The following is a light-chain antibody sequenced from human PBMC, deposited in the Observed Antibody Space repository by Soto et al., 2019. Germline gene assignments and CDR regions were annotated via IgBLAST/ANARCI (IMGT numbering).Light chain of an antibody. CDR1: QSVSSN. CDR2: GAS. V-gene: IGKV3-15*01. CDR3: QQYQNWPPT. Sequence: EIVMTQSPGTLSVSPGERATVSCRASQSVSSNLAWYQQKPGQAPRLFIYGASTRATGIPARFSGSGSGTEFTLTISSLQSEDFAVYYCQQYQNWPPTFGQGTKVDIK. J-gene: IGKJ1*01.